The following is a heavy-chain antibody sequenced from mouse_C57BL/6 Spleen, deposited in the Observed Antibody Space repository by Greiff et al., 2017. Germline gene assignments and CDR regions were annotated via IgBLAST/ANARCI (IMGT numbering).Heavy chain of an antibody. CDR1: GYAFSSYW. V-gene: IGHV1-80*01. CDR2: IYPGDGDT. D-gene: IGHD3-1*01. CDR3: ARSGDVGTWFAY. Sequence: QVQLQQSGAELVKPGASVKISCKASGYAFSSYWMNWVKQRPGKGLEWIGQIYPGDGDTNYNGKFKGNATLTADKSSSTAYMQLSSLTSEDSAVYFCARSGDVGTWFAYWGQGTLVTVSA. J-gene: IGHJ3*01.